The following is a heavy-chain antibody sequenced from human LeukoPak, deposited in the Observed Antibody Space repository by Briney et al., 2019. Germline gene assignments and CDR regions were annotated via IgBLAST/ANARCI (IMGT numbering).Heavy chain of an antibody. Sequence: GGSLRLSCAASGFTFSSYEMNWVRQAPGKGLEWVSVISGSGGSTYYADSVKGRFTISRDNSKNTLYLQMNSLRAEDTAVYYCARRDGYNYRDASDIWGQGTMVTVSS. V-gene: IGHV3-23*01. CDR1: GFTFSSYE. CDR3: ARRDGYNYRDASDI. D-gene: IGHD5-24*01. J-gene: IGHJ3*02. CDR2: ISGSGGST.